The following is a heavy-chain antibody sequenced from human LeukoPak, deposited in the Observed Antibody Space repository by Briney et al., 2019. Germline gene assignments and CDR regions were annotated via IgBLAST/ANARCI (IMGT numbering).Heavy chain of an antibody. CDR1: GFTFSNYA. J-gene: IGHJ4*02. D-gene: IGHD3-10*01. CDR2: ISGSGHST. V-gene: IGHV3-23*01. Sequence: GGSLRLSCAASGFTFSNYAMSWVRQAPGKGLEWVSAISGSGHSTYYADSVKGRFTISRDNAKNSLFLQMNSLRAEDTAVYYCVRDRSPGYFDYWGQGTLVTVSS. CDR3: VRDRSPGYFDY.